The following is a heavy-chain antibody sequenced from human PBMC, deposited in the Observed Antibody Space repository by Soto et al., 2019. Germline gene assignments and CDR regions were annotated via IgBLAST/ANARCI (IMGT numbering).Heavy chain of an antibody. CDR3: ATEGRSGWYDY. D-gene: IGHD6-19*01. Sequence: QDHLVQSGPEVKRPGASVRISCKASGFTLTDYSLHWVRQAPGQGLEWMGWIDIGNGNRKYSQELQGRVTITSDTSASTAYMDLNSLKFEDTAVYYCATEGRSGWYDYWGQGTLVTVSS. V-gene: IGHV1-3*04. CDR1: GFTLTDYS. CDR2: IDIGNGNR. J-gene: IGHJ4*02.